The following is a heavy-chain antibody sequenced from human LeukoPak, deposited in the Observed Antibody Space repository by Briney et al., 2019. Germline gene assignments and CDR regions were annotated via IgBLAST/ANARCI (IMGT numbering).Heavy chain of an antibody. CDR1: EFSVGSNY. Sequence: GGSLRLSCAASEFSVGSNYMTWVRQAPGKGLEWVSSISVGNTYIYYADSVKGRFTISRDNAKNSLYLQLNSLRAEDTAVYYCAGSDTIGYLPREWDYWYFDRWGRGTLVTVSS. D-gene: IGHD3-22*01. J-gene: IGHJ2*01. CDR3: AGSDTIGYLPREWDYWYFDR. V-gene: IGHV3-21*03. CDR2: ISVGNTYI.